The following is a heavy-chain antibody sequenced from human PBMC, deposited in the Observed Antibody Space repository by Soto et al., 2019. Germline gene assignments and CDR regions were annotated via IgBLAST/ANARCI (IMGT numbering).Heavy chain of an antibody. D-gene: IGHD5-18*01. CDR1: GGSISSYY. Sequence: SETLSLTCTVSGGSISSYYWSWIRQPPGKGLEWIGYIYYSGSTNYNPSLKSRVTISVHTSKNQFSLKLSSVTAADTAVYYCARDRVGDTAPSWGMDVWGQGTTVTVSS. V-gene: IGHV4-59*01. CDR2: IYYSGST. CDR3: ARDRVGDTAPSWGMDV. J-gene: IGHJ6*02.